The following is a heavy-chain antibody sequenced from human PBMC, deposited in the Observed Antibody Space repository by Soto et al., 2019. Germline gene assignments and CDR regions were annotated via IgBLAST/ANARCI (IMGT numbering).Heavy chain of an antibody. CDR1: GCSFSASA. J-gene: IGHJ6*04. V-gene: IGHV3-33*05. CDR3: ARGGVYYDGSRGEFRMDV. CDR2: LLHDSSDE. D-gene: IGHD3-16*01. Sequence: GGSLRLSCAASGCSFSASAMHWVRQAPGKGLEWVSFLLHDSSDEYYADSVKGRFTMSRDNSKNTLYLQMNRLRAEDTAVYYCARGGVYYDGSRGEFRMDVCGKGTTVIVSS.